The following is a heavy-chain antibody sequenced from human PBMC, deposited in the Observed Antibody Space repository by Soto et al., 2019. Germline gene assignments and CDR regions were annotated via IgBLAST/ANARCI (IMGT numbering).Heavy chain of an antibody. V-gene: IGHV3-7*05. CDR3: ARVVVGFGELLGRNWFDP. Sequence: GGSLRLSCAASGFTFSSYWMSWVRQAPGKGLEWVANIKQDGSEKYYVDSVKGRFTISRDNAKNSLYLQMNSLRAEDTAVYYCARVVVGFGELLGRNWFDPWGQGTLVTVSS. J-gene: IGHJ5*02. D-gene: IGHD3-10*01. CDR1: GFTFSSYW. CDR2: IKQDGSEK.